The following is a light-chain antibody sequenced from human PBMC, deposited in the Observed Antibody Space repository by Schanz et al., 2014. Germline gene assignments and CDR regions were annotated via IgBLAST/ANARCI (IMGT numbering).Light chain of an antibody. J-gene: IGLJ1*01. CDR1: TGTVTSGHY. CDR3: LLSYTGAHV. V-gene: IGLV7-46*01. CDR2: DAS. Sequence: QAVVTQEPSVTVSPGGTVTLTCGSSTGTVTSGHYPYWFQQKPGQAPMTLIFDASNKHSWTPARFSGSLLGGQAALTLTGAQPEDEAEYYCLLSYTGAHVFGAGTKLTVL.